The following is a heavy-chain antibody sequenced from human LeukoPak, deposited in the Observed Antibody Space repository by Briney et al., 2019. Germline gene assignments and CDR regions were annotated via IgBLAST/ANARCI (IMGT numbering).Heavy chain of an antibody. D-gene: IGHD2-2*01. V-gene: IGHV3-21*01. CDR2: ISSSSSYI. Sequence: PGGSLRLSCAASGFTFSSYSMNWVRQAPGKGLEWVSSISSSSSYIYYADSVRGRFTISRDNAKNSLYLQMNSLRAEDTAVYYCARLVVPAAMDVWGQGTTVTVSS. CDR3: ARLVVPAAMDV. CDR1: GFTFSSYS. J-gene: IGHJ6*02.